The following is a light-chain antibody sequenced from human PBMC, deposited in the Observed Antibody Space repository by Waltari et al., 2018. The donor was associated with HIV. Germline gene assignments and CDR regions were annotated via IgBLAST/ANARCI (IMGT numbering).Light chain of an antibody. CDR3: QQYSSYSVYT. V-gene: IGKV1-5*03. J-gene: IGKJ2*01. CDR1: QNLNNW. Sequence: DIQMTQSPSTVSASVGDRVNITCRASQNLNNWLTWFQQTPGKAPNVLIYTASTLESGFPARFSGSASETEFTLTISCLQPDDVATYYCQQYSSYSVYTFGQGTKVEIK. CDR2: TAS.